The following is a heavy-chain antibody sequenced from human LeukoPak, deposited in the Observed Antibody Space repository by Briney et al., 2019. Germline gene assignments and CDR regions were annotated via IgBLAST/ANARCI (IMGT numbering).Heavy chain of an antibody. CDR3: AKDLSGTYQVDY. J-gene: IGHJ4*02. CDR1: GFTCSSYA. V-gene: IGHV3-23*01. D-gene: IGHD1-26*01. CDR2: ISGSGDST. Sequence: GGSLRLSCAASGFTCSSYAMSWVRQAPGKGLEWVSAISGSGDSTYYAGSVKGRFTISRDNSKNTLYLQMNSLRAGDTAVYYCAKDLSGTYQVDYWGQGTLVTVSS.